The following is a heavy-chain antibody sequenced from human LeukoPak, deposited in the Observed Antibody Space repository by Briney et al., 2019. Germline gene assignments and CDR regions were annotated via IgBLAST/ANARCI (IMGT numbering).Heavy chain of an antibody. CDR3: ARLGVPYAFDI. D-gene: IGHD3-3*01. CDR2: IDYSGST. J-gene: IGHJ3*02. Sequence: SETLSPTCTVSGGSISSYYWSWIRQPPGKGLEWIGYIDYSGSTNYNPSLKSRVTISVDTSKSQFSLKLSSVTAADTAVYYCARLGVPYAFDIWGQGTMVTVSS. V-gene: IGHV4-59*08. CDR1: GGSISSYY.